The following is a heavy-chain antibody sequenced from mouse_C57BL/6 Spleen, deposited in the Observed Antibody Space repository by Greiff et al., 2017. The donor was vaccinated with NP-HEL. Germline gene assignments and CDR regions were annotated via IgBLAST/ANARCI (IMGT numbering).Heavy chain of an antibody. J-gene: IGHJ2*01. Sequence: QVQLQQPGAELVKPGASVKLSCKASGYTFTSYWMHWVKQRPGRGLEWIGRIDPNSGGTKYNEKFKSKATLTVDKPSSTAYMQLSSLTSEDSAVYYGARSGVASNWDVRFDYWGQGTTLTVSS. D-gene: IGHD4-1*01. CDR2: IDPNSGGT. CDR1: GYTFTSYW. CDR3: ARSGVASNWDVRFDY. V-gene: IGHV1-72*01.